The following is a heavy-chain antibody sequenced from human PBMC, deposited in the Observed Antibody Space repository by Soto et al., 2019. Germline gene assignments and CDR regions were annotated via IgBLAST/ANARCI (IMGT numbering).Heavy chain of an antibody. D-gene: IGHD6-13*01. CDR3: AKDSWYFDL. CDR2: IDTSGHST. CDR1: GFVFTNFW. Sequence: GSLRLSCEASGFVFTNFWMHWVRHVPGKGLVWVARIDTSGHSTNYAESVKGRFTISRDNAKNTVSLQMNSLRVEDTGVYYCAKDSWYFDLWSQGSQVTVSS. V-gene: IGHV3-74*01. J-gene: IGHJ4*02.